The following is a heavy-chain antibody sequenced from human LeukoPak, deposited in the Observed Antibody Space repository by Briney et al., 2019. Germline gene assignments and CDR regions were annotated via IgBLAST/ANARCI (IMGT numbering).Heavy chain of an antibody. CDR2: IYTSGST. D-gene: IGHD6-19*01. V-gene: IGHV4-61*02. Sequence: SETLSLTCTVSGGSISSITYYWSWIRQPAGKGLEWIGRIYTSGSTNYNPSLKSRVTISVDTSKNQFSLKLSSVTAADTAVYYCARASIAVAGSFDYWGQGTLVTVSS. CDR1: GGSISSITYY. J-gene: IGHJ4*02. CDR3: ARASIAVAGSFDY.